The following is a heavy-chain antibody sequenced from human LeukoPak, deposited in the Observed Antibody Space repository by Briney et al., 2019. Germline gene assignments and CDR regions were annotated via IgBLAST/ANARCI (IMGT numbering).Heavy chain of an antibody. Sequence: GASVKVSRTASGGTFSSYAISWVRQAPGQGLEWMGGIIPIFGTANYAQKFQGRVTITADESTSTAYMELSSLRSEDTAVYYCARGDNHYDSSGFLSPFDYWGQGTLVTVSS. CDR3: ARGDNHYDSSGFLSPFDY. CDR2: IIPIFGTA. CDR1: GGTFSSYA. J-gene: IGHJ4*02. D-gene: IGHD3-22*01. V-gene: IGHV1-69*13.